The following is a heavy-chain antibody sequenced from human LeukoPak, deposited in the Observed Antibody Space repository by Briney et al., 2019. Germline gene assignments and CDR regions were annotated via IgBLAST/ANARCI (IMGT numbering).Heavy chain of an antibody. D-gene: IGHD2-21*02. CDR1: GFTVSNNY. CDR3: GRSLTSLRLTD. CDR2: IYSGGST. Sequence: GGSLRLSCAASGFTVSNNYMSWVRQAPGKGLEWVSVIYSGGSTYYADSVKGRFTISRDNSRNTLFLQLNSLGAEDTAIYYCGRSLTSLRLTDWGQGTLVAVSS. V-gene: IGHV3-53*01. J-gene: IGHJ4*02.